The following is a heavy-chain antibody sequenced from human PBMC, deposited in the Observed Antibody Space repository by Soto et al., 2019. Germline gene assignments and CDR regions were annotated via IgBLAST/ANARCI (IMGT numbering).Heavy chain of an antibody. D-gene: IGHD6-13*01. CDR2: INAANGDT. CDR3: VRRHVSATGIDWFDP. CDR1: GYTFTSYG. J-gene: IGHJ5*02. V-gene: IGHV1-3*01. Sequence: QVQLVQSGTEVKKPGASVKVSCTASGYTFTSYGIHWVRQAPGQRLEWMGWINAANGDTKHSPKFQGRVTITRDTSASTAYMELSSLRSEDTAVYYCVRRHVSATGIDWFDPWGQGTLVTVSS.